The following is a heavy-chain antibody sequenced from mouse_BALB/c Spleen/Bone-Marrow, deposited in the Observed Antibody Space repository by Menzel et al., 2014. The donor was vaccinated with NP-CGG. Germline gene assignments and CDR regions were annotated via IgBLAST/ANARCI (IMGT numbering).Heavy chain of an antibody. J-gene: IGHJ1*01. CDR1: GYTFIDYW. CDR3: ARDYYGRGWYFDV. V-gene: IGHV1-69*01. CDR2: IDTSDSYT. Sequence: VHLVESGAELVMPGASVKMSCKASGYTFIDYWMHWVKQRPGQGLEWIGAIDTSDSYTSYNQKFKGKATLTVDESSSTAYMQLSSLTSEDSAVYYCARDYYGRGWYFDVWGAGTTVTVSS. D-gene: IGHD1-1*01.